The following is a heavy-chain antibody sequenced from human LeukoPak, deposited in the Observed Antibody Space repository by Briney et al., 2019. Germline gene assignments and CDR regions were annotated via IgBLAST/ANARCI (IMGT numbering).Heavy chain of an antibody. V-gene: IGHV3-23*01. D-gene: IGHD6-25*01. CDR2: ISGSGGST. Sequence: GGSLRLSCAASGFTFSNYAMSWVRQAPGKGLEWVSGISGSGGSTYYADSVKGRFTISRDNSKNTLYLQMNSLRAEDTAVYYCAKGSRAAGYYFDYWGQGTLVTVSS. CDR3: AKGSRAAGYYFDY. J-gene: IGHJ4*02. CDR1: GFTFSNYA.